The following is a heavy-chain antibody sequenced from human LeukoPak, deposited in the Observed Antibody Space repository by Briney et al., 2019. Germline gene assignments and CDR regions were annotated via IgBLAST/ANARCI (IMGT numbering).Heavy chain of an antibody. CDR1: GYTFTAYY. CDR2: INGGNGNT. J-gene: IGHJ4*02. V-gene: IGHV1-3*01. Sequence: GASVKVSCKASGYTFTAYYVHWVRQAPGQRLEWMACINGGNGNTKYSQKFQGRVTITRDTSASTVYMELSSLRSEDTAVYYCARDVVTGTNYYFDYWGQGTLVTVSS. D-gene: IGHD1/OR15-1a*01. CDR3: ARDVVTGTNYYFDY.